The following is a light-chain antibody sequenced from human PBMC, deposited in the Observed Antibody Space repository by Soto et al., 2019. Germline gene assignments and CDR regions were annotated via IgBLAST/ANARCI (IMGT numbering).Light chain of an antibody. Sequence: QSVLTQPPSASGTPGQRVTISCSGSSSNIGRNSVYWYQQLPGTAPKLLIYGNHQRPSGVPDRFSGSKSGTSASLAISGLRSEDEANYYCTVWDDSPSGVVFGGGTKLTVL. CDR1: SSNIGRNS. J-gene: IGLJ2*01. CDR3: TVWDDSPSGVV. CDR2: GNH. V-gene: IGLV1-47*02.